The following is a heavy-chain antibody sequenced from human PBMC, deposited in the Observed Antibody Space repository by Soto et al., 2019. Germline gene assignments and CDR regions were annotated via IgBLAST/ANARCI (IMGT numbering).Heavy chain of an antibody. CDR1: GYTFTSYG. CDR3: ARDTGGYVRYYYYGMDV. CDR2: ISAYNGNT. J-gene: IGHJ6*02. Sequence: GPVKVSCKASGYTFTSYGISWVRQAPGQGLEWMGWISAYNGNTNYAQKLQGRVTMTTDTSTSTAYMELRSLRSDDTAVYYCARDTGGYVRYYYYGMDVWGQGTTVTGS. D-gene: IGHD5-12*01. V-gene: IGHV1-18*01.